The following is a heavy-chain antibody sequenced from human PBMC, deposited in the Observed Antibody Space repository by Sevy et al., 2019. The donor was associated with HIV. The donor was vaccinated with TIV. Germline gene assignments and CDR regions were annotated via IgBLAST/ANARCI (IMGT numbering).Heavy chain of an antibody. CDR1: GFTFSNYT. CDR3: AKDYEFGSGSLMGLFDY. V-gene: IGHV3-23*01. Sequence: GGSLRLSCVASGFTFSNYTMSWVRQAPGKGLEWISAIRGNGGSTYYADSVKGRFTVSRDNSKNAVYLQMNSLRAEDTALYYCAKDYEFGSGSLMGLFDYWGQGTLVTVSS. D-gene: IGHD3-10*01. J-gene: IGHJ4*02. CDR2: IRGNGGST.